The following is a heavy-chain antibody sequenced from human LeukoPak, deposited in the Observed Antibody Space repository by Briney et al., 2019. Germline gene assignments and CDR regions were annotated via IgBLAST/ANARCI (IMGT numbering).Heavy chain of an antibody. J-gene: IGHJ4*02. D-gene: IGHD6-19*01. CDR3: VRGHVAGSDRHWDY. V-gene: IGHV3-11*04. CDR2: ISNSGSNI. CDR1: GFTFSDYY. Sequence: VGSPRLSCVASGFTFSDYYMSWIRQAPGKGLEWFSYISNSGSNIYYVDSVKGRFTISRDNAKNSLYLQMNSLSVEDTAMYYCVRGHVAGSDRHWDYWGQGSLATVSS.